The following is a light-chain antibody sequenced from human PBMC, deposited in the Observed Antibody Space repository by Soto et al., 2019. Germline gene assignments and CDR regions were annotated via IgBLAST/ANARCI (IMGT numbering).Light chain of an antibody. CDR1: SSDVGGYNY. V-gene: IGLV2-14*01. CDR3: SSYTSSSTSG. CDR2: DVS. Sequence: QSVLTQPASVSGSPGQSITISCTGTSSDVGGYNYVSWYQQHPGKAPKLMIYDVSNRPSGVSNRCSGSKSGNTASLTISGVQAEDEDDYYCSSYTSSSTSGFGRGTKLTVL. J-gene: IGLJ2*01.